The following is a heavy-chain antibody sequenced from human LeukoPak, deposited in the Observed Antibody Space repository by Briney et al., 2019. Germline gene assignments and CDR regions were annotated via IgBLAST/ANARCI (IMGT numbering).Heavy chain of an antibody. Sequence: SGPTLVNPTQTLTLTCTFSGFSLSTTGVGVGWIRQPPGKALEWLALIYWNDDKRYSSSLKSRLTITKDTSKNQVVLTMTNMDPVDTATYSCAHSRSSSRFDYWGQGTLVTVSS. CDR2: IYWNDDK. CDR1: GFSLSTTGVG. V-gene: IGHV2-5*01. D-gene: IGHD6-13*01. CDR3: AHSRSSSRFDY. J-gene: IGHJ4*02.